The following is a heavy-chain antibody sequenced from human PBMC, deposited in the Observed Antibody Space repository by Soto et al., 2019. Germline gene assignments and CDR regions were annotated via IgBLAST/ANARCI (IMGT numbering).Heavy chain of an antibody. D-gene: IGHD3-10*01. CDR1: GYTFTGYY. CDR2: INPNTGGT. Sequence: ASVKVSCKPSGYTFTGYYVHWVRHAPGQGLEWMGWINPNTGGTNSAQRFQGRVTMTRDTSISTAYMELSSLTSDDTAIYYCARDMVEVTPFYYMDMWGQETTLTVSS. V-gene: IGHV1-2*02. J-gene: IGHJ6*03. CDR3: ARDMVEVTPFYYMDM.